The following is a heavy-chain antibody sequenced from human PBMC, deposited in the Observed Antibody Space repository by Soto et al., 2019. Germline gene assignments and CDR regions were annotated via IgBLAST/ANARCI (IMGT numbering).Heavy chain of an antibody. Sequence: EVQLVESGGDMVQPGRSLKLSCVGSGYSFEDYSMHWVRQAPGKGLEGVSGISWNGNFTGYADSVKGRFTISRDNAKNSLFLQMRSLSLEDTALYYCVGGSWFDWGQGTLVTVSS. CDR1: GYSFEDYS. D-gene: IGHD2-15*01. CDR2: ISWNGNFT. CDR3: VGGSWFD. V-gene: IGHV3-9*01. J-gene: IGHJ4*02.